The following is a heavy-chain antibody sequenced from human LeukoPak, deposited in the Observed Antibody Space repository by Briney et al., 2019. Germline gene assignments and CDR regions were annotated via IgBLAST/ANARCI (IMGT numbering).Heavy chain of an antibody. V-gene: IGHV4-59*01. D-gene: IGHD3-10*01. Sequence: SETLSLTCTVSGGSISSYYWSWIRQPPGKGLEWIGYIYYSGSTNYNPSLKSRVTISVDTSKNQFSLKLSSVTAADTAVYYCASAVYGSGSYDYYGMDVWGQGTTVTVSS. CDR2: IYYSGST. J-gene: IGHJ6*02. CDR3: ASAVYGSGSYDYYGMDV. CDR1: GGSISSYY.